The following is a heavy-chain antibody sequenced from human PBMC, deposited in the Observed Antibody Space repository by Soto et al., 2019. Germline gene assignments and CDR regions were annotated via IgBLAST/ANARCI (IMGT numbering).Heavy chain of an antibody. Sequence: QGQLVQSGAEVKKPGSSVKVSCKASGGTFSSYAINWVRQAPGQGVEWMGGIIRSFGTPDYAQRFQGRVTITTDESTSTAYMELSSLRSEDTAVYYCARQGSNEYYYYGMDVWGQGTTVTVSS. CDR1: GGTFSSYA. CDR3: ARQGSNEYYYYGMDV. D-gene: IGHD3-10*01. V-gene: IGHV1-69*05. J-gene: IGHJ6*02. CDR2: IIRSFGTP.